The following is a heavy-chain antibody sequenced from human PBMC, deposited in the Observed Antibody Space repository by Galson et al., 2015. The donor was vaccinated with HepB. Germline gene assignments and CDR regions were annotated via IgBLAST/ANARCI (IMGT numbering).Heavy chain of an antibody. CDR1: GGSISSGDYY. Sequence: TLSLTCTVSGGSISSGDYYWSWIRQPPGKGLEWIGYIYYSGSTYYNPSLKSRVTISVDTSKNQFSLKLSSVTAADTAVYCCARAGIDYGSFHYWGQGTLVTVSS. V-gene: IGHV4-30-4*01. J-gene: IGHJ4*02. CDR2: IYYSGST. D-gene: IGHD4-17*01. CDR3: ARAGIDYGSFHY.